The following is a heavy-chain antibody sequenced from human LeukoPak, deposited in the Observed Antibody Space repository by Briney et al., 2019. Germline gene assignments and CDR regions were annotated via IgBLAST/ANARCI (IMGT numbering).Heavy chain of an antibody. CDR2: IRGKAYGGTT. J-gene: IGHJ6*02. D-gene: IGHD5-18*01. Sequence: PGGSLRLSCTTSGFTFGDYAMNWFRQAPGKGLEWVGFIRGKAYGGTTEYAASVKGRFTISRDDSKRIAYLQMNSLKTEDTAVYYCTRGRRIKLWSIGLDGRGQGTTVTVSS. V-gene: IGHV3-49*03. CDR1: GFTFGDYA. CDR3: TRGRRIKLWSIGLDG.